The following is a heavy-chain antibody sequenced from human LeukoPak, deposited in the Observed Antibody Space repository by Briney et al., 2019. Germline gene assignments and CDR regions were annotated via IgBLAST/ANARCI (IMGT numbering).Heavy chain of an antibody. J-gene: IGHJ5*02. Sequence: PETLSLTCTVSGGSISSSSYYWGWIRQPPGKGLEWIGSIYYSGSTYYNPSLKSRVTISVDTSKNQFSLKLSSVTAADTAVYYCAREVAGGNWFDPWGQGTLVTVSS. CDR3: AREVAGGNWFDP. V-gene: IGHV4-39*07. D-gene: IGHD3-16*01. CDR1: GGSISSSSYY. CDR2: IYYSGST.